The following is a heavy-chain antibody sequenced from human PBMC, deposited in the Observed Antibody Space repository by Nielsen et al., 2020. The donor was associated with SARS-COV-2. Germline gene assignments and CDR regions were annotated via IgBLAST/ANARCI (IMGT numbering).Heavy chain of an antibody. J-gene: IGHJ6*03. Sequence: SATLSLTCTVSGGSISSGGYYWSWIRQHPGKGLEWIGYIYYSGSTNYNPSLKSRVTISVDTSKNQFSLKLSSVTAADTAVYYCARLQYGRGAMGMDVWGKGTTVTVSS. CDR3: ARLQYGRGAMGMDV. D-gene: IGHD5-18*01. V-gene: IGHV4-61*08. CDR1: GGSISSGGYY. CDR2: IYYSGST.